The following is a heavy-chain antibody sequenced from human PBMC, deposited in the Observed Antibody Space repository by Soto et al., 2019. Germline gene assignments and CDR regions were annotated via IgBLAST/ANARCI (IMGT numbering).Heavy chain of an antibody. Sequence: QVQLVQSGAEVKKPGASVKVSCKASGYTFTGYYMHWVRQAPGQGLEWMGWINPNSGGTNYAQKFQAWVTMTRDTSISTAYMERSRLRSDDTAVYYCARGGGVGATIGNAFDIWGQGTMVTVSS. V-gene: IGHV1-2*04. CDR1: GYTFTGYY. CDR3: ARGGGVGATIGNAFDI. D-gene: IGHD1-26*01. J-gene: IGHJ3*02. CDR2: INPNSGGT.